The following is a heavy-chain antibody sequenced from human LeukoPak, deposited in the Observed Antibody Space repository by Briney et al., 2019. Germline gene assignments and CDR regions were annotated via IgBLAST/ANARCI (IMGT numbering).Heavy chain of an antibody. D-gene: IGHD2/OR15-2a*01. Sequence: ASVKVSYKASGYTFTSCGISWVGQAPGQGLEWMGWINAYYGNTNYAQKLQGRVTMTTEKSTSTAYMELSSLRADDTVLYYCGILGYDAFDIWGQGTMVTVSS. V-gene: IGHV1-18*01. CDR3: GILGYDAFDI. J-gene: IGHJ3*02. CDR2: INAYYGNT. CDR1: GYTFTSCG.